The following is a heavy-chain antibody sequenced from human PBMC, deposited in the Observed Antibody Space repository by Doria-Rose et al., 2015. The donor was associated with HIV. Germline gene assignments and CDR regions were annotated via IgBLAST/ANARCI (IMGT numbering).Heavy chain of an antibody. CDR2: IFSDDER. D-gene: IGHD6-13*01. CDR3: ARIKSSRWYHKYYFDF. V-gene: IGHV2-26*01. CDR1: GVSLSSPGMG. Sequence: QITLKESGPVLVKPTETLTLTCTVSGVSLSSPGMGVSWIRQPPGKALEWLADIFSDDERSYTASLERRLTISRGTSTSQVVHTMTDMDPVDTATYYCARIKSSRWYHKYYFDFWGQGPLVIVSA. J-gene: IGHJ4*02.